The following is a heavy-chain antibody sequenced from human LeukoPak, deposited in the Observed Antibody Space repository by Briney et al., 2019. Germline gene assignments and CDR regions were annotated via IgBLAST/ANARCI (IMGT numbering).Heavy chain of an antibody. V-gene: IGHV3-15*01. CDR2: VKSKSAGETT. CDR3: TLIQGWGSGSYYRDF. D-gene: IGHD3-10*01. J-gene: IGHJ4*02. CDR1: GLSISNDW. Sequence: PGESLRLSCAASGLSISNDWMSWVRQPPGKGLEWVARVKSKSAGETTDYAAPVKGRFTISRDDSKNTLYLQMISLKTEDTAVYYCTLIQGWGSGSYYRDFWGQGTLVTVSS.